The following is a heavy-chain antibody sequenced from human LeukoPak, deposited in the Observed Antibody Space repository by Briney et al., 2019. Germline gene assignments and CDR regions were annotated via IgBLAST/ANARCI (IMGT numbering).Heavy chain of an antibody. CDR3: ARGGWRAAVAGTLSGY. Sequence: GASVKVSCKASGYTFTGYYMHWVRQAPGQGLEWMGWINPNSGGTNYAQKFQGRVTMTRDTSISTAYMELSRLRSDDTAVYYCARGGWRAAVAGTLSGYWGQGTLVTVSS. CDR2: INPNSGGT. D-gene: IGHD6-19*01. CDR1: GYTFTGYY. J-gene: IGHJ4*02. V-gene: IGHV1-2*02.